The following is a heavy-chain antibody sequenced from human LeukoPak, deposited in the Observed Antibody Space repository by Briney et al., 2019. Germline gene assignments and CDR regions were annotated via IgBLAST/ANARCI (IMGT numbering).Heavy chain of an antibody. CDR2: IYSGGST. V-gene: IGHV3-66*01. CDR3: ARDYSSSPAYYFDY. J-gene: IGHJ4*02. D-gene: IGHD6-13*01. Sequence: GGSLRLSYAASGFTVSSNYMSWVRQAPGKGLEWVSVIYSGGSTYYADSVKGRFTISRDNSKNTLYLQMNSLRAEDTAVYYCARDYSSSPAYYFDYWGQGTLVTVSS. CDR1: GFTVSSNY.